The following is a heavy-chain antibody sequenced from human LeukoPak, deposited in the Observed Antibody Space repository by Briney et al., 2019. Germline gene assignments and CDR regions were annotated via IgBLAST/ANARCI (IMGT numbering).Heavy chain of an antibody. J-gene: IGHJ4*02. Sequence: SRTLSLTCAISGDTIFTNNVAWDWIRQSPSIGLEWLGRTYYRSKCSFDYAVSVKSRITINADTSKNQFSLQLSSVTPEDTAVYYCARGKYTSFDNWGQGTLVTVS. CDR3: ARGKYTSFDN. D-gene: IGHD6-6*01. CDR1: GDTIFTNNVA. V-gene: IGHV6-1*01. CDR2: TYYRSKCSF.